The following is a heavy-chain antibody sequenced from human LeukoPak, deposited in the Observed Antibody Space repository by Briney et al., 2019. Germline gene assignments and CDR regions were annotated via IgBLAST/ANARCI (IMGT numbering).Heavy chain of an antibody. J-gene: IGHJ4*02. CDR2: ISSSGSTI. D-gene: IGHD4-17*01. Sequence: GGSLRLSCAASGFTFSSYEMNWVRQAPGKGPEWVSYISSSGSTIYYADSVKGRFTVSRDNAKNSLYLQMNSLRAEDTAVYYCAGDYGDYVLDYWGQGTLVTVSS. CDR3: AGDYGDYVLDY. CDR1: GFTFSSYE. V-gene: IGHV3-48*03.